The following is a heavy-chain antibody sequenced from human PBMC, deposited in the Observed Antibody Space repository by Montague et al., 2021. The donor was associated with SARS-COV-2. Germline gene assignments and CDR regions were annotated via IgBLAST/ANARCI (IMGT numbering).Heavy chain of an antibody. CDR3: ARAGGVFWFRASVAQLSD. CDR1: GFTFNNYA. Sequence: TLRLSCAASGFTFNNYALHWVRQAPGKGLQWVAVISYDGSIQHYADSVKGRFTISRDHSKNTLSLQMDSLRTEDTAVYFCARAGGVFWFRASVAQLSDWGQGTLVTVSS. D-gene: IGHD3-10*01. J-gene: IGHJ4*02. CDR2: ISYDGSIQ. V-gene: IGHV3-30*04.